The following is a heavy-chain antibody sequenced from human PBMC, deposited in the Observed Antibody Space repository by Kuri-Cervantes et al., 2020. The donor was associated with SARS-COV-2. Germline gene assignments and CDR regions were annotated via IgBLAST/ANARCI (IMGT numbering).Heavy chain of an antibody. CDR3: AKDIADYYGLDV. CDR2: VGNGGSLT. CDR1: GFTFKNYA. V-gene: IGHV3-23*01. Sequence: GESLKISCAASGFTFKNYAMSWVRQAPGKGLEWVSIVGNGGSLTYYADSVKGRFTISRDNAKNSLYLQMNSLRAEDTALYYCAKDIADYYGLDVWGKGTTVTVSS. J-gene: IGHJ6*04. D-gene: IGHD6-13*01.